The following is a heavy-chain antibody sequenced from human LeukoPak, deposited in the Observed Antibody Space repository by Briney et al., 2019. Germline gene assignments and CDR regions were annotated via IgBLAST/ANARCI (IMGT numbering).Heavy chain of an antibody. Sequence: AGARRLSCAASGFTFSDYYMSWIRKAPGKRLKWASYISSSGSTIYYADSVKGGFTISRDSAKNSQYLQMNSLRAEDTAVYYCARRLLEPYYFDYWGQGTLVTVSS. CDR1: GFTFSDYY. J-gene: IGHJ4*02. CDR3: ARRLLEPYYFDY. D-gene: IGHD3-3*01. V-gene: IGHV3-11*01. CDR2: ISSSGSTI.